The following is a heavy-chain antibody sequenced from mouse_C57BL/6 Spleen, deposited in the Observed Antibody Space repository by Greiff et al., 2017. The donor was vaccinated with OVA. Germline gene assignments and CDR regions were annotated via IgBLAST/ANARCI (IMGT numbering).Heavy chain of an antibody. CDR3: ARRAVVASRYYAMDY. CDR1: GYTFTDYN. CDR2: INPNNGGT. V-gene: IGHV1-18*01. J-gene: IGHJ4*01. D-gene: IGHD1-1*01. Sequence: EVQLQQSGPELVKPGASVKIPCKASGYTFTDYNMDWVKQSHGKSLEWIGDINPNNGGTIYNQKFKGKATLTVDKSSSTAYMELRSLTSEDTAVYYCARRAVVASRYYAMDYWGQGTSVTVSS.